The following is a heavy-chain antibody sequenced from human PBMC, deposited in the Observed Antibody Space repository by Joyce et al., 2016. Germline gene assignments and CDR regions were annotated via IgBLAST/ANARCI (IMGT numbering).Heavy chain of an antibody. V-gene: IGHV3-30*18. CDR3: AKEGAAFCGGDCYQDF. CDR1: GFLLSEYA. Sequence: QLVESGGGVVQPGRSLRLSCAASGFLLSEYAMHWVRQVPGNVLEWVSLISYDGNKKYYADSVKGRFTISRDSSRKMVFLQMNDLRAEDTAVYYCAKEGAAFCGGDCYQDFWGQGTLVTVSS. D-gene: IGHD2-21*02. CDR2: ISYDGNKK. J-gene: IGHJ4*02.